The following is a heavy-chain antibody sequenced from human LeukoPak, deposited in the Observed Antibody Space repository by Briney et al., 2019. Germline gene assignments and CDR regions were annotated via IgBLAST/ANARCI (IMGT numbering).Heavy chain of an antibody. J-gene: IGHJ5*02. Sequence: EPSETLSLTCTVSGGSISSYYWSWIRQPPGKGLEWIGYIYYSGSTNYNPSLKSRVTISVDTSKNQFSLKLSSVTAADTAVYYCARHNSYYDILAGYNTGDWFDPWGQGTLVTVSP. CDR1: GGSISSYY. V-gene: IGHV4-59*08. CDR3: ARHNSYYDILAGYNTGDWFDP. D-gene: IGHD3-9*01. CDR2: IYYSGST.